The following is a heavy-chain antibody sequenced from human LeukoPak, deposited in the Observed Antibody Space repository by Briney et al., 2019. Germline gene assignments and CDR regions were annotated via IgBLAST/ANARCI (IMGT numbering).Heavy chain of an antibody. D-gene: IGHD2-2*01. J-gene: IGHJ1*01. V-gene: IGHV6-1*01. Sequence: SETLSLTCAISGDSVSTDSAAWSWIRQSPSRGLEWLGRTYCRSGCKTEYAVSVKGRISINRDTSKNQFSLQLNSVTPEDTALYYCARWYHDDECFQNWGQGTLVTVSS. CDR3: ARWYHDDECFQN. CDR1: GDSVSTDSAA. CDR2: TYCRSGCKT.